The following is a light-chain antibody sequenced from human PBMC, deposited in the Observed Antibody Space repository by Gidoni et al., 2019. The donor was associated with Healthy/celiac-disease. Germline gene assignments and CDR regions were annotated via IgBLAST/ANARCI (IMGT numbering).Light chain of an antibody. J-gene: IGKJ2*01. CDR1: QSVSSN. CDR2: GAS. Sequence: IVMTQSPATLSLSPGERATLSCRASQSVSSNFAWYQQKPGRAPRLLIYGASTRATGSPARFSGSGSWTEFTLTISSLQSEDFAVYYCQKYNIWTYTFXQXTKLEIK. CDR3: QKYNIWTYT. V-gene: IGKV3-15*01.